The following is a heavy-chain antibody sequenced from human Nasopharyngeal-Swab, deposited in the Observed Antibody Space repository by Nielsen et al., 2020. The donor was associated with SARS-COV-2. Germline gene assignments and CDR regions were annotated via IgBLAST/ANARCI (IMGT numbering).Heavy chain of an antibody. D-gene: IGHD3-22*01. CDR1: GFTFSSYG. Sequence: GESLKISRAASGFTFSSYGMHWVRQAPGKGLEWVAVISYDGSNKYYADSVKGRFTISRDNSKNTLYLQMNSLRAEDTAVYYCAKDYSYYDSSGYPITFDYWGQGTLVTVSS. J-gene: IGHJ4*02. CDR2: ISYDGSNK. CDR3: AKDYSYYDSSGYPITFDY. V-gene: IGHV3-30*18.